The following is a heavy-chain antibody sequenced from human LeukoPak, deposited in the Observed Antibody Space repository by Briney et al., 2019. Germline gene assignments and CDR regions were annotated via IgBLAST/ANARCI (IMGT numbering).Heavy chain of an antibody. D-gene: IGHD5-18*01. CDR3: ARRNTAMVAGLDY. CDR1: GYTFTTYD. CDR2: MNPNSGNT. J-gene: IGHJ4*02. Sequence: ASVKVSCKASGYTFTTYDINWVRQATGQELEWMGWMNPNSGNTGYAQKFQARVTMTRNTSISTAFMELSGLRSEDTAVYFCARRNTAMVAGLDYWGQGSLVTVSS. V-gene: IGHV1-8*01.